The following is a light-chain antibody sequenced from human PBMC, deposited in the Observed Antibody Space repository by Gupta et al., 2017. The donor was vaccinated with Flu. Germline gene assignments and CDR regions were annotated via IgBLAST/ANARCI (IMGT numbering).Light chain of an antibody. Sequence: DIVLTQSPGTLSLSPGERATLSCRASQSVSSSYLAWYQQKPGQAPRLLIYGASSRATGIPDRCSGSGSWTDFTLTISRLEPEDFAVYYCQQYGSSPYSAFGPGTKVDIK. CDR1: QSVSSSY. CDR3: QQYGSSPYSA. J-gene: IGKJ3*01. V-gene: IGKV3-20*01. CDR2: GAS.